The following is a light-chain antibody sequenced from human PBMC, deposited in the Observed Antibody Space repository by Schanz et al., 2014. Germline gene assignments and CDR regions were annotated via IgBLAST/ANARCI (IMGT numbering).Light chain of an antibody. Sequence: EIVLTQSPATLSLSPGERAALSCRASQSVRFSYLGWYQQKPGQAPRLLIYGVSNRATGIPDRFSGSGSGTNFTLTISRLEPEDFAVYYCQQFSIDNSPPWTFGQGTKVEI. V-gene: IGKV3-20*01. CDR3: QQFSIDNSPPWT. CDR2: GVS. CDR1: QSVRFSY. J-gene: IGKJ1*01.